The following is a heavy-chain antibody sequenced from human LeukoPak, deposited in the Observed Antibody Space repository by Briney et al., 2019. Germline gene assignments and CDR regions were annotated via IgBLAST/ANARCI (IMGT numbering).Heavy chain of an antibody. CDR3: ARGGGISHYYYYMDV. V-gene: IGHV3-30*02. CDR1: GFIFNTYV. D-gene: IGHD6-13*01. CDR2: IRYDGSNK. Sequence: GGSLRLSCAASGFIFNTYVMHWVRQAPGKGLEWLAFIRYDGSNKNYADSVKGRFTISRDNTKNSLYLQMNSLRAEDTAVYYCARGGGISHYYYYMDVWGKGTTVTISS. J-gene: IGHJ6*03.